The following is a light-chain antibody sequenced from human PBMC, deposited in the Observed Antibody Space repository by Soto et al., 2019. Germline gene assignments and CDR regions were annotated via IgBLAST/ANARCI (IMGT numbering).Light chain of an antibody. J-gene: IGKJ1*01. V-gene: IGKV1-39*01. Sequence: DIQVTQSPSSLSASVGDRVTIACRASQSVSNFLNWYQQKPGKAPRLLIYHASSLQSGVPSRFSGSGSGSDFTLTISSLQPEDFATYYCQQSYSSPPTFGQGTKVEIK. CDR3: QQSYSSPPT. CDR2: HAS. CDR1: QSVSNF.